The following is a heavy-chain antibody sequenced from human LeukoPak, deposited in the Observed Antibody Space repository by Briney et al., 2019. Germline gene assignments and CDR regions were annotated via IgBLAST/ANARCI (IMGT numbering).Heavy chain of an antibody. Sequence: ASVKVSCKASGYTFTSYGISWVRQARGQGLEWMGWISAYNGNTNYAQKLQGRVTMTTDTSTSKAYMELRSLRSDDTAVYYCARDMIPFGSNWFDPWGQGTLVTVSS. CDR2: ISAYNGNT. CDR1: GYTFTSYG. J-gene: IGHJ5*02. V-gene: IGHV1-18*01. CDR3: ARDMIPFGSNWFDP. D-gene: IGHD3-16*01.